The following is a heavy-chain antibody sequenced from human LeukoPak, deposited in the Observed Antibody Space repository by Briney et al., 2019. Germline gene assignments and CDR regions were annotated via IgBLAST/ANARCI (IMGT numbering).Heavy chain of an antibody. CDR2: IKQDGSEK. D-gene: IGHD2-21*01. Sequence: GGSLRLSCAASGFTFSSYWMSWVRQAPGKGLEWVANIKQDGSEKYYVDSVKGRFTISRDNAKNSLYLQMNSLRAEDTAVYYCAREYCGRDCYYGYWGQGTLVTVSS. CDR3: AREYCGRDCYYGY. CDR1: GFTFSSYW. V-gene: IGHV3-7*01. J-gene: IGHJ4*02.